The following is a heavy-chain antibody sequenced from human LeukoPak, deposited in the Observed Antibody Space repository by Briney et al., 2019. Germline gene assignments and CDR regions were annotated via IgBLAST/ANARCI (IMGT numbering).Heavy chain of an antibody. D-gene: IGHD6-13*01. CDR3: AKGGAGYSSSWLTH. CDR1: GFTFGSYG. J-gene: IGHJ4*02. CDR2: INGGGDIT. V-gene: IGHV3-23*01. Sequence: GGTLRLSCAASGFTFGSYGMTWVRQAPGKGLEWVSGINGGGDITYYADSVKGRFTISRDNSKNTLYLQMNSLRAEDTAVYYCAKGGAGYSSSWLTHWGQRTLVTVSS.